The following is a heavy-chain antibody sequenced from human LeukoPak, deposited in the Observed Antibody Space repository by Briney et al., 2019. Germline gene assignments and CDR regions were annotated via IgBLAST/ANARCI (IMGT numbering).Heavy chain of an antibody. CDR1: GYSFTSSW. D-gene: IGHD1-14*01. J-gene: IGHJ1*01. CDR3: ARRGLDPDGEYFQD. V-gene: IGHV5-51*01. Sequence: GESLKISCKGSGYSFTSSWIGWVRQMPGKGLECLGIIHPGDSDTRYSPSFQGHVTMSADKSISTAYLQWSSLKASDTAIYYCARRGLDPDGEYFQDWGQGTLVTVSS. CDR2: IHPGDSDT.